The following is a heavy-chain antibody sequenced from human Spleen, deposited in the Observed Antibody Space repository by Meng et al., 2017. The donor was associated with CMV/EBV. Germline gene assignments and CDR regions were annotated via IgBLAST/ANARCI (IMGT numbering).Heavy chain of an antibody. CDR3: AKDEGYGRRGADY. CDR2: ISGSGGST. J-gene: IGHJ4*02. Sequence: GGSLRLSCAASGFTFNSYTMNWVRQAPGKGLEWVSAISGSGGSTYYADSVKGRFTISRDNSKNTLYLQMNSLRAEDTAVYYCAKDEGYGRRGADYWGQGTLVTVSS. CDR1: GFTFNSYT. V-gene: IGHV3-23*01. D-gene: IGHD5-18*01.